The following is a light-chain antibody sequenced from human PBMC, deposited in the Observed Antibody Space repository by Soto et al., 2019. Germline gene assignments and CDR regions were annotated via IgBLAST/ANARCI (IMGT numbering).Light chain of an antibody. CDR3: HQYGTSPPVT. V-gene: IGKV3-20*01. J-gene: IGKJ1*01. CDR1: QSVSSY. CDR2: GAS. Sequence: EIVLTQSPATLSLSPGERATLSCRASQSVSSYLAWYQQKPGQASRLLIYGASRRATGIPDRFSGSGSGTDFTLTISRLEPEDFAMYYCHQYGTSPPVTFGQGTKVDI.